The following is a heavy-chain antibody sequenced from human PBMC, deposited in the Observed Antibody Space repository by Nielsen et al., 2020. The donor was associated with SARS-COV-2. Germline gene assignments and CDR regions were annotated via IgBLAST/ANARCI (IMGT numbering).Heavy chain of an antibody. CDR2: IKHDGSEM. CDR3: AREPIAADH. CDR1: GFTFSNFW. D-gene: IGHD6-13*01. Sequence: GESLKTSCAAPGFTFSNFWMSWVRQAQGKGLEWVANIKHDGSEMYYVDSVKGRFIISRDSANSSLYLQMNSLRVEDTALYYCAREPIAADHWGQGTLVTVSS. V-gene: IGHV3-7*03. J-gene: IGHJ5*02.